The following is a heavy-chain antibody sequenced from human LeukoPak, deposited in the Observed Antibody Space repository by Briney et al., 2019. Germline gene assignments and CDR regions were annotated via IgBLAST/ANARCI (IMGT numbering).Heavy chain of an antibody. V-gene: IGHV3-74*03. CDR3: VRDETLWTLDW. J-gene: IGHJ4*02. CDR1: GFTFSGHW. D-gene: IGHD1-1*01. CDR2: INERGTDS. Sequence: EGSLRLSCTASGFTFSGHWVHWVRQPPGMGLVWVSRINERGTDSMYAESAKGRFTISRDNAKNTVYLQMNSLRAEDTAVYYCVRDETLWTLDWWGQGTLVSVSS.